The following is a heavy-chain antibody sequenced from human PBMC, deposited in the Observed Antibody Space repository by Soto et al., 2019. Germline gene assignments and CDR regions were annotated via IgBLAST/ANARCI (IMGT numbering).Heavy chain of an antibody. D-gene: IGHD3-9*01. CDR1: GGAFSSYT. Sequence: SVKVSCKASGGAFSSYTISWVRQAPGQGLEWMGRIIPILGIANYAQKFQGRVTITADKSTSTAYMELSSLRSEDTAVYYCAREIASDILILGSFDIWGQGTMVTVSS. CDR3: AREIASDILILGSFDI. J-gene: IGHJ3*02. V-gene: IGHV1-69*04. CDR2: IIPILGIA.